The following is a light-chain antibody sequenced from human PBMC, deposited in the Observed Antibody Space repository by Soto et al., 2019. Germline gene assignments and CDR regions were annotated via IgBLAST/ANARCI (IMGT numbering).Light chain of an antibody. CDR3: GTWDSSLSAGI. Sequence: QSALTQPPSVSAAPGQKVTISCSGSSSNIGDNYVSWYQQLPGTAPKLLIYDNNKRPSGIPDRFSGSKSGPSASLGITGLQTGDEADYYCGTWDSSLSAGIFGTGTKLTVL. CDR1: SSNIGDNY. CDR2: DNN. V-gene: IGLV1-51*01. J-gene: IGLJ1*01.